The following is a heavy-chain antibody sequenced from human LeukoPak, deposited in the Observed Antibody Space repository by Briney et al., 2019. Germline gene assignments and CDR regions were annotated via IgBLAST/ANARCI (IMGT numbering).Heavy chain of an antibody. Sequence: PSEAPSLTCAVYVGSFSGYHWSWIRQPPGKGLEWIGEINDTGNTNYKSSLKSRVTISADRSKNQFSLKLTSVTAADTAVYYCARQGQISAFDIWGRGNLVIVSS. J-gene: IGHJ4*02. V-gene: IGHV4-34*01. CDR2: INDTGNT. D-gene: IGHD3-10*01. CDR1: VGSFSGYH. CDR3: ARQGQISAFDI.